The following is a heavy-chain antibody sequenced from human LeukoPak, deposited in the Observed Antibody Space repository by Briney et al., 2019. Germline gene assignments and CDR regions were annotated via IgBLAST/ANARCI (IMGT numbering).Heavy chain of an antibody. CDR3: AREQVRGVEDY. CDR1: RFTFSSYW. Sequence: GGSLRLSCAASRFTFSSYWMSWVRQAPGKGLEWVANIKEDGSEKYYVDSVKGRFTISGDNAKNSLYLQMNSLRAEDTAVYYCAREQVRGVEDYWGQGTLVTVSS. V-gene: IGHV3-7*01. J-gene: IGHJ4*02. D-gene: IGHD2-8*01. CDR2: IKEDGSEK.